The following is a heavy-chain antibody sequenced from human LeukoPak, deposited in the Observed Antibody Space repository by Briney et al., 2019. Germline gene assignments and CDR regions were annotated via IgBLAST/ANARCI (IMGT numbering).Heavy chain of an antibody. CDR1: GFTFSSYA. Sequence: PGGSLRLSCAASGFTFSSYAMHWARQAPGKGLEWVAVISYDGSNKYYADSVKGRFTISRDNSKNTLYLQMNSLRAEDTAVYYCARDRRPSTAAAGLFDYWGQGTLVTVSS. J-gene: IGHJ4*02. D-gene: IGHD6-13*01. CDR3: ARDRRPSTAAAGLFDY. V-gene: IGHV3-30-3*01. CDR2: ISYDGSNK.